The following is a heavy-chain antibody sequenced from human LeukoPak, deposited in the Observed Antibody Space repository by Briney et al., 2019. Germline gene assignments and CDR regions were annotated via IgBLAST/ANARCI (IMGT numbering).Heavy chain of an antibody. D-gene: IGHD3-22*01. V-gene: IGHV3-30*03. CDR2: ISYDGSNK. Sequence: GGSLRLSCAASGFTFSSYGMHWVRQAPGKGLEWVAVISYDGSNKYYADSVKGRFTISRDNSKNTLYLQMNSLRAEDTVVYYCARDEGMIPNWVQGTLVTVSS. CDR1: GFTFSSYG. CDR3: ARDEGMIPN. J-gene: IGHJ4*02.